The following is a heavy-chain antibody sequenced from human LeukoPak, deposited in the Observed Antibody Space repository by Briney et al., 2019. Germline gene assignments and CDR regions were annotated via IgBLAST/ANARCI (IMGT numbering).Heavy chain of an antibody. J-gene: IGHJ4*02. CDR2: IYWDDDK. Sequence: SGPTLVNPTQTLTLTCNFSGFSLDTTGVGVAWIRQPPGKVLECLGIIYWDDDKRYSPSLKSRLAITKDASKNQVVLIMTNMDPVDTATYFCAHFKLGLDYSFDFWGQGALVTVSS. CDR3: AHFKLGLDYSFDF. CDR1: GFSLDTTGVG. V-gene: IGHV2-5*02. D-gene: IGHD1-7*01.